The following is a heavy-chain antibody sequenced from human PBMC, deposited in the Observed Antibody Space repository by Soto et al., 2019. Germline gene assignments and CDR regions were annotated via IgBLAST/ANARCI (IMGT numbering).Heavy chain of an antibody. J-gene: IGHJ5*02. V-gene: IGHV1-18*01. Sequence: QVQLVQSGAEVKKPGASVRVACKASGFTFTNSGINWVRQAPGQGLEWMGWISAYNGNTNYAQKFQGRVTMTTDTSTPTIYMELRSLRSDDTAVYYCARGDWFDPWGQGTLVTVSS. CDR3: ARGDWFDP. CDR1: GFTFTNSG. CDR2: ISAYNGNT.